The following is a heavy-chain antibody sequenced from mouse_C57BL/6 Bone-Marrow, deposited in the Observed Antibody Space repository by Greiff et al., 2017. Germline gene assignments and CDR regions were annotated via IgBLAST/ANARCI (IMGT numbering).Heavy chain of an antibody. J-gene: IGHJ2*01. D-gene: IGHD4-1*01. V-gene: IGHV3-6*01. Sequence: EVQLVESGPGLVKPSQSLSLTCSVTGYSITSGYYWNWIRQFPGNKLEWMGYISYDGSNNYNPSLKNRISITRDTSKNQFFLKLNSVTTEDTATYYCARKGTGTYYFDYWGQGTTLTVSS. CDR2: ISYDGSN. CDR3: ARKGTGTYYFDY. CDR1: GYSITSGYY.